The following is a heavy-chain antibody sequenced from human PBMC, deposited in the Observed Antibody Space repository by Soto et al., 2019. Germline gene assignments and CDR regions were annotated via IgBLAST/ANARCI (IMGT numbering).Heavy chain of an antibody. J-gene: IGHJ5*02. V-gene: IGHV3-43*01. CDR2: ISWDGGST. CDR3: AKGYCSGGSCANWFDP. CDR1: GFTFDDYT. Sequence: EVQLVESGGVVVQPGGSLRLSCAASGFTFDDYTMHWVRQAPGKGLEWVSLISWDGGSTYYADSVKGRFTISRDNSKNSLYLQMNSLRTEDTALYYCAKGYCSGGSCANWFDPWGQGTLVTVSS. D-gene: IGHD2-15*01.